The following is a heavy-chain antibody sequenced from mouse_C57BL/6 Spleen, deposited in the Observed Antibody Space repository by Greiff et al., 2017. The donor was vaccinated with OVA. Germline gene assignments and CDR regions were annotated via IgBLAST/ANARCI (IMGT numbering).Heavy chain of an antibody. Sequence: EVQLVESEGGLVQPGRSMKLSCTASGFTFGDYYMAWVRQVPEKGLEWVANINYDGSSTYYLDSLKSRFIISRDNAKNILYLQMSSLKSEDTATYYCARKDYYGSSFDYWGQGTTLTVSS. CDR3: ARKDYYGSSFDY. J-gene: IGHJ2*01. CDR1: GFTFGDYY. V-gene: IGHV5-16*01. D-gene: IGHD1-1*01. CDR2: INYDGSST.